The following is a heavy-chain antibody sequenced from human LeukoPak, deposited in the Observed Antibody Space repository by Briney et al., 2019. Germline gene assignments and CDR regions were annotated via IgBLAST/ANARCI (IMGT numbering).Heavy chain of an antibody. Sequence: NTGGSLRLSCAASGFTFSSYSMNWVRQAPGKGLEWVSSISSSNSYIYYADSVKGRFTISRDNAKNSLYLQMNSLRAEDTAVYYCARDLGQLVDLINYGMDVWGQGTTVTVSS. D-gene: IGHD6-13*01. V-gene: IGHV3-21*01. CDR3: ARDLGQLVDLINYGMDV. CDR1: GFTFSSYS. J-gene: IGHJ6*02. CDR2: ISSSNSYI.